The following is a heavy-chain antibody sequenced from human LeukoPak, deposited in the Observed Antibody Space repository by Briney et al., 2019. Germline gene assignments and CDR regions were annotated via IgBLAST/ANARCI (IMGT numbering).Heavy chain of an antibody. D-gene: IGHD6-13*01. CDR2: IIPIFGTA. CDR3: AALRRGVSWYSSSWYEALRPTPTDY. V-gene: IGHV1-69*05. J-gene: IGHJ4*02. Sequence: GASVKVSCKASGGTFSSYAISWVRQAPGQGLEWMGGIIPIFGTANYAQKFQGRVTITTDESTSTAYMELSSLRSEDTAVYYCAALRRGVSWYSSSWYEALRPTPTDYWGQGTLVTVSS. CDR1: GGTFSSYA.